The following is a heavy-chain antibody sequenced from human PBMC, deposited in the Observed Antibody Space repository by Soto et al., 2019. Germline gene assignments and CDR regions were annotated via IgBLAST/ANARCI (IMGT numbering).Heavy chain of an antibody. CDR2: ISGSGATT. Sequence: GGSLRLSYAASGCTFSSYAMTWVRQAPGKGLEWVSGISGSGATTSYADSVKGRFTVSRDNSKNTLYLQMNSLRVEDTAVYHCAKLRYFDWSAYNWFEYWGQGTPVTVSS. V-gene: IGHV3-23*01. J-gene: IGHJ5*01. D-gene: IGHD3-9*01. CDR3: AKLRYFDWSAYNWFEY. CDR1: GCTFSSYA.